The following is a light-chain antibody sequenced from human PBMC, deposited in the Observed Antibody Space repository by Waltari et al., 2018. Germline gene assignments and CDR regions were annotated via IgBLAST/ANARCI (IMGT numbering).Light chain of an antibody. CDR1: QSVSRT. J-gene: IGKJ1*01. CDR3: QKYGTHPAT. CDR2: DAS. Sequence: EIVLTQSPGTLSLSPGERATLSRRASQSVSRTLAWYQQKAGQAPRLLIYDASSRATDIPDRFSGSGSGTDFSLTISRLEPEDFAVYYCQKYGTHPATFGQGTRVEIK. V-gene: IGKV3-20*01.